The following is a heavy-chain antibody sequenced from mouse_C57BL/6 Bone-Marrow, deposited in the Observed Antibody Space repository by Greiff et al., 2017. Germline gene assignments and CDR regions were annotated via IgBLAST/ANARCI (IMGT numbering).Heavy chain of an antibody. J-gene: IGHJ2*01. D-gene: IGHD4-1*01. V-gene: IGHV3-6*01. CDR1: GYSITSGYY. CDR3: AQGRGTGTDFDY. CDR2: ISYDGSN. Sequence: EVHLVESGPGLVKPSQSLSLTCSVTGYSITSGYYWNWIRQFPGNKLEWMGYISYDGSNNYNPSLKNRISITRDTSKNQFFLKLNSVTTEDTATYYCAQGRGTGTDFDYWGQGTTLTVSS.